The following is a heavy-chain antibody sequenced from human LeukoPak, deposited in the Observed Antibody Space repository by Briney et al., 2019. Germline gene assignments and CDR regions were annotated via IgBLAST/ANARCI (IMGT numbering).Heavy chain of an antibody. V-gene: IGHV1-2*06. D-gene: IGHD5-18*01. CDR1: GYTFTGYY. CDR2: INPNSGGT. CDR3: ARGHSYGNFDY. Sequence: VASVKVSCKASGYTFTGYYMHWVRQAPGQGLEWMGRINPNSGGTNYAQKFQGGVTMTRDTSISTAYLELSRLRSDDPAVYYCARGHSYGNFDYWGQGTLVTVSS. J-gene: IGHJ4*02.